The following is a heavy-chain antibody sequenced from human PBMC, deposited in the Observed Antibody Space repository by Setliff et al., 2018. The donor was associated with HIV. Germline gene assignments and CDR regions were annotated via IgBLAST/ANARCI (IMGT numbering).Heavy chain of an antibody. CDR3: ARGSDDRRGYGYYYFYMDV. CDR2: IYSSGST. CDR1: GGSISRDY. D-gene: IGHD3-22*01. V-gene: IGHV4-59*08. Sequence: PSETLSLTCTVSGGSISRDYWSWIRQSPGKGLEWIGYIYSSGSTNYNPSFKSRVTISLDTSKNQFSLNLRSVTAADTAVYYCARGSDDRRGYGYYYFYMDVWGKGTTVTVSS. J-gene: IGHJ6*03.